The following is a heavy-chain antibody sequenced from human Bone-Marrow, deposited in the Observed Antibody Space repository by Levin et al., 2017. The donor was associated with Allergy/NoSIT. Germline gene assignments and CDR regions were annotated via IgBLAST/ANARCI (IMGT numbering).Heavy chain of an antibody. CDR3: ARDVVERMFFAVVTPFDY. V-gene: IGHV1-18*01. J-gene: IGHJ4*01. CDR1: GYIFPSYG. CDR2: ISGYSGHT. D-gene: IGHD3-3*01. Sequence: ASVKVSCKASGYIFPSYGISWVRQAPGQGLEWMGWISGYSGHTNYAQKFQDRVNMTTDTSTSTAYMELRSLRSDDTALYYCARDVVERMFFAVVTPFDYWGHGSLVTVSS.